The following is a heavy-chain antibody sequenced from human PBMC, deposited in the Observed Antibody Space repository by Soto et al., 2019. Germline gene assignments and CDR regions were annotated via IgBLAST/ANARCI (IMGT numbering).Heavy chain of an antibody. CDR1: GGSISSYY. Sequence: SETLSLTCTVSGGSISSYYWSWIRQPPGKGLEWIGYIYYSGSTNYNPSLKSRVTISVDTSKNQFSLKLSSVTAADTAVYYCGTLARPYGMDIWGQGTTVTVSS. J-gene: IGHJ6*02. CDR2: IYYSGST. V-gene: IGHV4-59*01. CDR3: GTLARPYGMDI.